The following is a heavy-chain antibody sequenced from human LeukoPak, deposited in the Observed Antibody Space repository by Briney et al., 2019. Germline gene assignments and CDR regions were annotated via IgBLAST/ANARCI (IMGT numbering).Heavy chain of an antibody. CDR3: AKSCCSTSSCYGGLDC. V-gene: IGHV3-21*04. CDR2: ISSSSSYI. CDR1: GFTFSSCS. D-gene: IGHD2-2*01. Sequence: GGSLRLSCAASGFTFSSCSMNWVRQAPGKGLEWVSSISSSSSYIYYADSVKGRFTISRDNAKNSLYLQMNSLRAEDTAVYYCAKSCCSTSSCYGGLDCWGQGTLVTVSS. J-gene: IGHJ4*02.